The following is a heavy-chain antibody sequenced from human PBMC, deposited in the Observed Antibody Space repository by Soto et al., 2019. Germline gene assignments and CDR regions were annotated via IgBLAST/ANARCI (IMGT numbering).Heavy chain of an antibody. CDR2: IGGGGGST. CDR1: GFTFSSHA. J-gene: IGHJ6*02. CDR3: AKDWYGMDV. Sequence: GGSVRLSCAVSGFTFSSHAMKWARQAPGKGLEWVSAIGGGGGSTNYADSVKGRFTISRDNSKNTVYLQMNSLRAEDTAVYYCAKDWYGMDVWGQGTTVTVSS. V-gene: IGHV3-23*01.